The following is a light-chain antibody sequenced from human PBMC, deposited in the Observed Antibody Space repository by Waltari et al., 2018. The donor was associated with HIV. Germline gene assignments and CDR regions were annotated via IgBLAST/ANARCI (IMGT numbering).Light chain of an antibody. V-gene: IGLV1-44*01. CDR2: SDG. CDR3: AVWDDSLDGQPV. J-gene: IGLJ7*01. Sequence: QSVLTQPASASGNPGQRVTISCSGSLSNIGTNTVSWYQKLPATAPKLLIFSDGQRPSGGPARLPGSKSGTSAPLAISGLQCEDEAVYVCAVWDDSLDGQPVFGGGTLLTV. CDR1: LSNIGTNT.